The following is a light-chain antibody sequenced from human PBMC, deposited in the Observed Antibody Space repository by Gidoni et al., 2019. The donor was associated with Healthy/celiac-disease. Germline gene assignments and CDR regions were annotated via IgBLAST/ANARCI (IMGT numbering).Light chain of an antibody. V-gene: IGKV3-15*01. CDR2: GAS. Sequence: EIVMTQSPATLSVSPRERATLSCRASQSVSSILAWYQQKPGQAPRLLIYGASTRATGIPARFSGSGSGTEFTLTISSLQSEDFAVYYCQQYNNWPPCSFGQGTKLEIK. CDR1: QSVSSI. CDR3: QQYNNWPPCS. J-gene: IGKJ2*04.